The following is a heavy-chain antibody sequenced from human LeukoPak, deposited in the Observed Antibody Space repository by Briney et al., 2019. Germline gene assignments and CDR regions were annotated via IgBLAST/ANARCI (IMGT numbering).Heavy chain of an antibody. V-gene: IGHV1-18*01. CDR3: ASSVEYSSSSSYYYYGMDV. CDR2: ISAYNGNI. D-gene: IGHD6-6*01. CDR1: GYTFTSYG. J-gene: IGHJ6*02. Sequence: GASVKVSCKASGYTFTSYGISWVRQAPGQGLEWMGWISAYNGNINYAQKLLGRVTMTTDTSTSTAYMELRSLRSDDTAVYYCASSVEYSSSSSYYYYGMDVWGQGTTVTVSS.